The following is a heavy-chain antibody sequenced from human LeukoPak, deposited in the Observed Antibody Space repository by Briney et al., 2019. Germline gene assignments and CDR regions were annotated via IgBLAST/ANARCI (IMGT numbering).Heavy chain of an antibody. CDR3: ARRPRNYYDSSGYHWGNWFDP. CDR1: GGSFSGYY. J-gene: IGHJ5*02. CDR2: INHSGST. D-gene: IGHD3-22*01. V-gene: IGHV4-34*01. Sequence: SETLSLTCAVYGGSFSGYYWSWLRQPPGKGLEWIGEINHSGSTNYNPSLKSRVTISVDTSKNQFSLKLSSVTAADTAVYYCARRPRNYYDSSGYHWGNWFDPWGQGTLVTVSS.